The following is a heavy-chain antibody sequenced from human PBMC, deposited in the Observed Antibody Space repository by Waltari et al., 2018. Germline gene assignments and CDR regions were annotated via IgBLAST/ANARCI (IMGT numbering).Heavy chain of an antibody. CDR3: VRDLHYCSRNNCYFDY. Sequence: QLQLQESGPGLVKPSETLSLSCTVSGDSISSTSYNWCWIRQPPGKGLEWIGSIYYFQYSGRTYYNPSLKSRVTISVDTSKNQFSLKLNSVTAADTAVYYCVRDLHYCSRNNCYFDYWGQGTLVTVSS. V-gene: IGHV4-39*07. CDR1: GDSISSTSYN. J-gene: IGHJ4*02. CDR2: IYYFQYSGRT. D-gene: IGHD2-2*01.